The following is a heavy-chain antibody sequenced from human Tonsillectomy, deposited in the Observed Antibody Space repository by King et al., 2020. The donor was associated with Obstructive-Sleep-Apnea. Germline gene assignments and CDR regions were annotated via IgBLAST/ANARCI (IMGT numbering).Heavy chain of an antibody. V-gene: IGHV4-34*01. J-gene: IGHJ6*02. CDR2: INHSGST. Sequence: VQLQQWGAGLLKPSETLSLTCAVYGGSFSNYYWSWIRQPPGKGLEWIGEINHSGSTNYNPSFKSRVTISLDTSKNRFSLKLSSLTAADTAGYYCARAGAGGVVVPAARREYYYYGMDVWGQGTTVTVSS. CDR1: GGSFSNYY. D-gene: IGHD2-2*01. CDR3: ARAGAGGVVVPAARREYYYYGMDV.